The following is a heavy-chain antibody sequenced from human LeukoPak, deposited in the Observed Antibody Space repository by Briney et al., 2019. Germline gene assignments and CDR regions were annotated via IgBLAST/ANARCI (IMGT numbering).Heavy chain of an antibody. CDR2: IKQDGSEK. CDR1: GFTFSSYW. V-gene: IGHV3-7*01. J-gene: IGHJ4*02. CDR3: ARDPRAYYYGSGSY. Sequence: GGSLRPSCAASGFTFSSYWMSWVRQAPGKGLEWVANIKQDGSEKYYVDSVKGRFTISRDNAKNSLYLQMNSLRAEDTAVYYCARDPRAYYYGSGSYWGQGTLVTVSS. D-gene: IGHD3-10*01.